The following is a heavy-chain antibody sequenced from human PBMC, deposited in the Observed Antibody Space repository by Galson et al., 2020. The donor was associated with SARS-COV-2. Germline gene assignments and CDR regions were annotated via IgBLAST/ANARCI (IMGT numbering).Heavy chain of an antibody. CDR3: ARARQLGYCTDGVCYTHSIYFDY. V-gene: IGHV4-39*07. CDR2: IYYSGST. D-gene: IGHD2-8*01. CDR1: GGSISSSSYY. Sequence: SETLSLTCTVSGGSISSSSYYWGWLPQPPGKGLEWIGSIYYSGSTYYNPSLKSRVTISVDTSKNQFSLKLSSVTAADTAVYYCARARQLGYCTDGVCYTHSIYFDYWGQGTLVSVSS. J-gene: IGHJ4*02.